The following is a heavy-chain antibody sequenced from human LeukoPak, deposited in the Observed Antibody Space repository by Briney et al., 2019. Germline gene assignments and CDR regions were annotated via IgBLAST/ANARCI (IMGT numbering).Heavy chain of an antibody. CDR1: GYTFTSYG. Sequence: GASVKVSCKASGYTFTSYGISWVRQAPGQGLEWMGWISAYNGNTNYAQKLQGRATMTTDTSTSTAYMELRSLRSDDTAVYYCARDSATTVVTPADYWGQGTLVTVSS. J-gene: IGHJ4*02. V-gene: IGHV1-18*01. CDR2: ISAYNGNT. CDR3: ARDSATTVVTPADY. D-gene: IGHD4-23*01.